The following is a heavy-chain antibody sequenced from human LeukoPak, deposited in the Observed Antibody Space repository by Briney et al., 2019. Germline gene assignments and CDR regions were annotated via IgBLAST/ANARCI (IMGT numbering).Heavy chain of an antibody. D-gene: IGHD6-13*01. J-gene: IGHJ5*02. CDR2: IDRDGSEI. Sequence: PGGSLRLSCAASGFSISDHFMHWVRQGPGRGLMWVSRIDRDGSEINYADSVKGRFTISRDNAKNTLYLQMNSLRDEDTAVYYCARHIRAAAFDPWGQGTLATVSS. CDR1: GFSISDHF. V-gene: IGHV3-74*01. CDR3: ARHIRAAAFDP.